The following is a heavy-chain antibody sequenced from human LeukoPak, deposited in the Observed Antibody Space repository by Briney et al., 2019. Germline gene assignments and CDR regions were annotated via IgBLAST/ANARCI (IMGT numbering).Heavy chain of an antibody. V-gene: IGHV4-61*02. CDR3: ARANYGGNPALYYYYYYMDV. CDR2: IYTSGST. D-gene: IGHD4-23*01. J-gene: IGHJ6*03. CDR1: GGSISSGSYY. Sequence: SETLSLTCTVSGGSISSGSYYWSWIRQPAGKGLEWIGRIYTSGSTNYNPSLKSRVTISVDTSKNQFSLKLSSVTAADTAVYYCARANYGGNPALYYYYYYMDVWGKGTTVTISS.